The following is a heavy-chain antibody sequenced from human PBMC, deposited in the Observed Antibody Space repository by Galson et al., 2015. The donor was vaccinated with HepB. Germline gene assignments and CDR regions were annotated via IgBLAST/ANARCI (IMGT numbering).Heavy chain of an antibody. CDR3: AKDQQWRRSRVFDY. CDR1: GFTFSSYA. Sequence: SLRLSCAASGFTFSSYAMSWVRQTPGKGLEWVSAISGSGGNTYYADSVKGRFTISRDNSKNTLYLQMNILRAEDTAVYYCAKDQQWRRSRVFDYWGQGTLVTVSS. CDR2: ISGSGGNT. J-gene: IGHJ4*02. D-gene: IGHD6-19*01. V-gene: IGHV3-23*01.